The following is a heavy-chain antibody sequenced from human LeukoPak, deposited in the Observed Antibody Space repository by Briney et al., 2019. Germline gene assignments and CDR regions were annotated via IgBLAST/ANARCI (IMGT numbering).Heavy chain of an antibody. CDR1: GFAFSSYA. D-gene: IGHD3-22*01. CDR2: IDGGGGRT. V-gene: IGHV3-23*01. Sequence: GGSLRLSCTASGFAFSSYAMSWVRQAPEVGLEWVSAIDGGGGRTWHADSVRGRFTISRDNSKNTLFMQMNSLRAEDKAVYYCAKDSYDSSGSRYDYWGQGTLVTVSS. CDR3: AKDSYDSSGSRYDY. J-gene: IGHJ4*02.